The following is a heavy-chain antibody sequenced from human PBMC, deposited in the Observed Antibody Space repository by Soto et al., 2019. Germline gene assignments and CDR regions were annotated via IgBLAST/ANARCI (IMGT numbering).Heavy chain of an antibody. Sequence: ASVKVSCKASGYTFTSYAMHWVRQAPGQRLEWMGGINAGIGKANYSQKFQGRVTITRDESTSTAYMELSSLRSEDTAVYYCARARGYGSGSYSVYYYYGMDVWGQGTTLTVSS. D-gene: IGHD3-10*01. CDR1: GYTFTSYA. V-gene: IGHV1-3*01. CDR2: INAGIGKA. CDR3: ARARGYGSGSYSVYYYYGMDV. J-gene: IGHJ6*02.